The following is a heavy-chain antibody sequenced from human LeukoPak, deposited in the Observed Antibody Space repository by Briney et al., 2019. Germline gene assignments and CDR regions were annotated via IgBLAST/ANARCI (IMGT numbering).Heavy chain of an antibody. CDR1: NYTFITYD. Sequence: ASVKVSCKASNYTFITYDINWVRQAPGQGLEWMGWISAKNGDTNYSQKFQGRVTMTTDTSATTAYMELRSLISDDTAVYYCARDGGFGDLEIDYWGQGTLVTVSS. CDR2: ISAKNGDT. D-gene: IGHD3-10*01. V-gene: IGHV1-18*01. J-gene: IGHJ4*02. CDR3: ARDGGFGDLEIDY.